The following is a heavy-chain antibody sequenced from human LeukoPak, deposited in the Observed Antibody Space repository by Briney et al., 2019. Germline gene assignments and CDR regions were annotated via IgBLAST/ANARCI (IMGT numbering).Heavy chain of an antibody. CDR3: ARIPHIAAAWGPYYYYMDV. Sequence: ASVKVSCKASGYTFASYFMHWVRQAPGQGLEWMGMINPSGGTTNYAQKFQGRVTMTRDTSTSTVYMELSSLTSEDTAVYYCARIPHIAAAWGPYYYYMDVWGKGTTVTVSS. D-gene: IGHD6-13*01. CDR2: INPSGGTT. V-gene: IGHV1-46*01. CDR1: GYTFASYF. J-gene: IGHJ6*03.